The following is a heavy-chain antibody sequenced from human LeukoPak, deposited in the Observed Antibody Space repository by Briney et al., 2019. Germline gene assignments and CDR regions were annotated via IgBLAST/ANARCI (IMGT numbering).Heavy chain of an antibody. Sequence: GGSLRLSCAASGFTFGKYPMSWVRQAPGKGLEWVSAISASGGSTYYADSVKGRFTISRDRSSLYLQMTSLRAEDTAVYHCAKRYIGNYYFDYWGQGTLVTVSS. V-gene: IGHV3-23*01. J-gene: IGHJ4*02. CDR1: GFTFGKYP. CDR2: ISASGGST. CDR3: AKRYIGNYYFDY. D-gene: IGHD3-16*02.